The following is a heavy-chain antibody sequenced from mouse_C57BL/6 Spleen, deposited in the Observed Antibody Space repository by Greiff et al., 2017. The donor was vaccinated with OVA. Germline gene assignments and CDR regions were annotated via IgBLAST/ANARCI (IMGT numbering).Heavy chain of an antibody. CDR2: IYPGDGDT. V-gene: IGHV1-82*01. J-gene: IGHJ2*01. D-gene: IGHD2-12*01. Sequence: VQLQQSGPELVKPGASVKISCKASGYAFSSSWMNWVKQRPGKGLEWIGRIYPGDGDTNYNGKFKGKATLTADKSSSTAYMQLSSLTSEDSAVYFCARSGFYYSLDYWGQGTTLTVSS. CDR3: ARSGFYYSLDY. CDR1: GYAFSSSW.